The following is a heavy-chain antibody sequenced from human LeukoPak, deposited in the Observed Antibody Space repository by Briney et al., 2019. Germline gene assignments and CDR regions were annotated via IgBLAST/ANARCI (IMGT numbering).Heavy chain of an antibody. CDR1: GFTFSSYG. V-gene: IGHV3-30*03. CDR2: VSYDGSNK. CDR3: ARDTLYDFWSGYYEPGDAFDI. D-gene: IGHD3-3*01. J-gene: IGHJ3*02. Sequence: GGSLRLSCAASGFTFSSYGMHWVRQAPGKGLEWVAVVSYDGSNKYYADSVKGRFTISRDNAKNSLYLQMNSLRAEDTAVYYCARDTLYDFWSGYYEPGDAFDIWGQGTMVTVSS.